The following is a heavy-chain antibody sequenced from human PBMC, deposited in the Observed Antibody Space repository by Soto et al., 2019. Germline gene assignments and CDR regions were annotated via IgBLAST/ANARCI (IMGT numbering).Heavy chain of an antibody. J-gene: IGHJ4*02. CDR3: AREISEYYYDSSGSPVYFDY. CDR2: IKQDGSEK. Sequence: PGGSLRLSCAASGFTFSSYWMSWVRQAPGKGLEWVANIKQDGSEKYYVDSVKGRFTISRDNAKNSLYLQMNSLRAEDTAVYYCAREISEYYYDSSGSPVYFDYWGQGTLVTVSS. V-gene: IGHV3-7*01. D-gene: IGHD3-22*01. CDR1: GFTFSSYW.